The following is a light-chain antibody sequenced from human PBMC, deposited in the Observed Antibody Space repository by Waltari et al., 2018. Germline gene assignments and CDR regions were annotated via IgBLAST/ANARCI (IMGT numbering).Light chain of an antibody. CDR1: QSVSSY. CDR2: DAS. V-gene: IGKV3-11*01. J-gene: IGKJ2*01. Sequence: EIVLTQSPATLSLSPGERATLSCRASQSVSSYLAWYQQKPGQAPRLLIYDASNKATGIPATFSVSGSGTDFPLTISSLGPEDFAVYYCQQRNNWPPVYTFGQGTKLEIK. CDR3: QQRNNWPPVYT.